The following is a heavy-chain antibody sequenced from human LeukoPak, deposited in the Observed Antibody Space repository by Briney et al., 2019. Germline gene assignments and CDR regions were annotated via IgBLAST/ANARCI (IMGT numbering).Heavy chain of an antibody. CDR1: GGSISSSSYY. CDR3: ASSGDTAMVTGNWFDP. D-gene: IGHD5-18*01. Sequence: SETLSLTCTVSGGSISSSSYYWGWIRQPPGKGLEWIGSIYYSGSTYYNPSHKSRVTISVDTSKNQFSLKLSSVTAADTAVYYCASSGDTAMVTGNWFDPWGQGTLVTVSS. V-gene: IGHV4-39*01. J-gene: IGHJ5*02. CDR2: IYYSGST.